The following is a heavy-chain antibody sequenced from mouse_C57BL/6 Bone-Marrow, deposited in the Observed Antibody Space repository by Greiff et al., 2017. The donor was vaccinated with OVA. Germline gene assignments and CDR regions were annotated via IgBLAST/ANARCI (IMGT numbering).Heavy chain of an antibody. Sequence: QVHVKQPGAELVRPGTSVKLSCKASGYTFTSYWMHWVKQRPGQGLEWIGVIDPSDSYTNYNQKFKGKATLTVDTSSSTAYMQLSSLTSEDSAVYYCARKYSNGAWFAYWGQGTLVTVSA. V-gene: IGHV1-59*01. CDR2: IDPSDSYT. J-gene: IGHJ3*01. D-gene: IGHD2-5*01. CDR1: GYTFTSYW. CDR3: ARKYSNGAWFAY.